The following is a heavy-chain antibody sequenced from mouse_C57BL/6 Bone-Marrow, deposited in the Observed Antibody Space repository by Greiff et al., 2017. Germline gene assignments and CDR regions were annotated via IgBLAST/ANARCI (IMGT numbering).Heavy chain of an antibody. V-gene: IGHV1-63*01. D-gene: IGHD1-1*01. CDR2: IYPGGGYT. Sequence: VQLQQSGAELVRPGTSVKMSCKASGYTFTNYWIGWAKQRPGHGLEWIGDIYPGGGYTNYNEKFKGKATLTADKSSSTGYMQFSSLTSEDSAIYYCARRYGSSFDYWGQGTTLTVSS. J-gene: IGHJ2*01. CDR3: ARRYGSSFDY. CDR1: GYTFTNYW.